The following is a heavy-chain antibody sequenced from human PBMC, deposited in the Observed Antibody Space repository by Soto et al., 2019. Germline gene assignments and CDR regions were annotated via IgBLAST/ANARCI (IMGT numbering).Heavy chain of an antibody. CDR3: AKDMFPSSRWYGYAFDI. D-gene: IGHD6-13*01. Sequence: EVQLVESGGGLVQPGRSLRLSCAASGFTFDDYAMHWLRQAPGKGLEWVSGISWNSGSIGYADSVKGRFTISRDNAKNSLYLQMNSLRAEDTALYYCAKDMFPSSRWYGYAFDIWGQGTMVTVSS. CDR1: GFTFDDYA. CDR2: ISWNSGSI. J-gene: IGHJ3*02. V-gene: IGHV3-9*01.